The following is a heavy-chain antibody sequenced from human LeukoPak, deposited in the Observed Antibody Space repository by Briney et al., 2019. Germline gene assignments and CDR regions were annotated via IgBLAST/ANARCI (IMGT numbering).Heavy chain of an antibody. J-gene: IGHJ6*03. V-gene: IGHV3-53*01. D-gene: IGHD5-24*01. Sequence: GRSLRLSCAPSGSFVSSNYMSWVRQAPGKGLEWVSVLYIGGTTGYAHSVKGRFTISGDISNNTVYLQMNSLRAEDTGVYHCARGGLEFKYYYYMDVWGKGATVTVSS. CDR3: ARGGLEFKYYYYMDV. CDR2: LYIGGTT. CDR1: GSFVSSNY.